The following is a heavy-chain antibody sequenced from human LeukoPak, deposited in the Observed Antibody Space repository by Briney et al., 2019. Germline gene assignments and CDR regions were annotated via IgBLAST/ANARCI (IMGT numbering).Heavy chain of an antibody. CDR2: IIPIFGTA. CDR3: AREGESITTFDP. D-gene: IGHD3-10*01. V-gene: IGHV1-69*13. CDR1: GYTFTSYD. Sequence: GASVKVSCKASGYTFTSYDINWVRQAPGQGLEWMGGIIPIFGTANYAQKFQGRVTITADESTSTAYMELSSLRSEDTAVYYCAREGESITTFDPWGQGTLVTVSS. J-gene: IGHJ5*02.